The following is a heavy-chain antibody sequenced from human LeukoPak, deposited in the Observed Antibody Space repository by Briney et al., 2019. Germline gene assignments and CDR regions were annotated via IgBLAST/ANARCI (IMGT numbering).Heavy chain of an antibody. CDR1: GGSISSSSYY. CDR3: ARPQSNFWSGYPVGWFDP. J-gene: IGHJ5*02. V-gene: IGHV4-39*01. D-gene: IGHD3-3*01. Sequence: SETLSLTCTVSGGSISSSSYYWGWIRQPPGKGLEWIRCIYYSGSTYYNPSLKSRVTISVDTSKNQFSLKLSSVTAADTAVYYCARPQSNFWSGYPVGWFDPWGQGTLVTVS. CDR2: IYYSGST.